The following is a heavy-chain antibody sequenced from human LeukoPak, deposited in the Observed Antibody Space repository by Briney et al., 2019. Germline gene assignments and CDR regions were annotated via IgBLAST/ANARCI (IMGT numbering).Heavy chain of an antibody. J-gene: IGHJ4*02. CDR2: LKQDGSEK. D-gene: IGHD3-22*01. V-gene: IGHV3-7*01. CDR3: ARWALYYYDTSGSYYFDH. CDR1: GFTFSSFW. Sequence: PGGSLRLSCAASGFTFSSFWISWVRQAPGKGLEWVASLKQDGSEKYYVDSVQGRFTISRDNAENSVFLQMNSLRAEDTAVYHCARWALYYYDTSGSYYFDHWGQGTLVTVSS.